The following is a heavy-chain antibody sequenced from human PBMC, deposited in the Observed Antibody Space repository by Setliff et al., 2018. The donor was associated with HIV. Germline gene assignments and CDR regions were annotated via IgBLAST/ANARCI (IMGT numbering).Heavy chain of an antibody. V-gene: IGHV1-2*06. CDR3: ATSPRPYYYYMDV. Sequence: ASVKVSCKASGYTFSDYYMHWVRQAPGQGLEWMGRINPNNGGTNYAQKFQGRVTMTRDMSVSTAYMELSRLRSDDTAVYYCATSPRPYYYYMDVWDKGTTVTVSS. J-gene: IGHJ6*03. CDR1: GYTFSDYY. CDR2: INPNNGGT.